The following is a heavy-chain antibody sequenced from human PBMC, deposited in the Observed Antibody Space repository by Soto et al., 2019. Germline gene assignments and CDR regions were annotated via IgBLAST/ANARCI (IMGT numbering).Heavy chain of an antibody. CDR3: ARVHIVVPAALGYYYYGMAV. V-gene: IGHV3-33*01. CDR1: RFTFSSYG. Sequence: SLRLSCAASRFTFSSYGMHWVRQAPGKGLDRVAVIWYYGSNKYYSDSVKGRFTISRDNSKNTLYLQMNSLRAEDTAVYYCARVHIVVPAALGYYYYGMAVWRQGSTITVS. J-gene: IGHJ6*01. CDR2: IWYYGSNK. D-gene: IGHD2-2*01.